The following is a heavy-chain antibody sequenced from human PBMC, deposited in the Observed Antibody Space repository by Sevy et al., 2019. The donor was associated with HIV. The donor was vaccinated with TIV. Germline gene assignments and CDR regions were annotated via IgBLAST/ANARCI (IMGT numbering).Heavy chain of an antibody. CDR2: ISYNGRNK. CDR1: GFSLSDHA. D-gene: IGHD2-15*01. Sequence: GGSLRLSCAASGFSLSDHAVSWVRQTPGKGLEWLAVISYNGRNKYYADSVKGRFTNSKDDSKNTLYLHLNSLRAEDTAVYYCARFVGYCSGGRCSIIDFWGQGTLVTVSS. CDR3: ARFVGYCSGGRCSIIDF. V-gene: IGHV3-30*04. J-gene: IGHJ4*02.